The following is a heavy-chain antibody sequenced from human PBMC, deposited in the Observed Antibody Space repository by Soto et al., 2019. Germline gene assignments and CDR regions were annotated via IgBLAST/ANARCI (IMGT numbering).Heavy chain of an antibody. CDR3: AKDLRDYGVYYYYYMDV. Sequence: XXSLRLSFAASGFTFSNYAMHWVLQAPGKGLEWVAVISYDGSNKYYADSVKGRFTISRDNSKNTLYLQMNSLRAEDKAVYYCAKDLRDYGVYYYYYMDVWGKGTTVTVSS. V-gene: IGHV3-30*18. D-gene: IGHD4-17*01. J-gene: IGHJ6*03. CDR2: ISYDGSNK. CDR1: GFTFSNYA.